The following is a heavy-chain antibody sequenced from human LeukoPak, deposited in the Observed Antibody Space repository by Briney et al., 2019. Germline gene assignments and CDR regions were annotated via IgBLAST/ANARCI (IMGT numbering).Heavy chain of an antibody. J-gene: IGHJ3*02. CDR1: GFSFTTHG. CDR3: ARDGGYGGNPNDAFDM. V-gene: IGHV3-33*01. Sequence: GGSLRLSCAASGFSFTTHGFHWVRQAPGKGLEWVAVIWYDGSRRYYAASVKGRFTISRDNSKNTLYLQMNSLRAEDTAVYYCARDGGYGGNPNDAFDMWGQGTMVTVSS. CDR2: IWYDGSRR. D-gene: IGHD4-23*01.